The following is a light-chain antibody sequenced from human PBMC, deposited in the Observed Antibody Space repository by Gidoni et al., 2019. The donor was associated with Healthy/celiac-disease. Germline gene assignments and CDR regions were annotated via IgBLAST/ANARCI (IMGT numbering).Light chain of an antibody. J-gene: IGKJ1*01. V-gene: IGKV3-15*01. Sequence: VMTQSPATLSVSPGERATLSCRASQSVSSNLAWYQQKPGQAPRLLIYGASTRATGIPARFSGSGSGTECTLTISSLQSEDFAVYYCQQYNNWPRAFXXXTKVEIK. CDR1: QSVSSN. CDR2: GAS. CDR3: QQYNNWPRA.